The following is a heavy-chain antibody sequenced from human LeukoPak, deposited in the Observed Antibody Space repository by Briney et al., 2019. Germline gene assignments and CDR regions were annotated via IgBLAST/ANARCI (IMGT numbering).Heavy chain of an antibody. J-gene: IGHJ3*02. V-gene: IGHV3-13*01. CDR2: IDSAGET. CDR1: GFTFSTYD. D-gene: IGHD2-15*01. Sequence: GGSLRLSCAASGFTFSTYDMHWVRQVTGKGLEWVSAIDSAGETYYAGSVKGRFTISRENAKNSFYLQMNGLRAGDTAVYYCARALSPLFPLDMWGQGTMVTISS. CDR3: ARALSPLFPLDM.